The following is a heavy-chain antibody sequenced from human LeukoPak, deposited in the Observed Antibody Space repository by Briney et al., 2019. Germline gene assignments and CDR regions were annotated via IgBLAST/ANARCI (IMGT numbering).Heavy chain of an antibody. Sequence: SETLSLTCTVSGGSISSYYWSWIRQPPGKGLEWIGYIYYSGSTNYNPSLKSRVTISVDTSKNQFSLKLSSVTAADTAVYYCAVDSGYEDYYGMDVWGQGTTVTVSS. CDR1: GGSISSYY. J-gene: IGHJ6*02. V-gene: IGHV4-59*12. D-gene: IGHD5-12*01. CDR2: IYYSGST. CDR3: AVDSGYEDYYGMDV.